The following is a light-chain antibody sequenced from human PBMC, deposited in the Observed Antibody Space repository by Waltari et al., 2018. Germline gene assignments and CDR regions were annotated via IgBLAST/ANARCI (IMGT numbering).Light chain of an antibody. CDR3: SSYTSSTVV. J-gene: IGLJ2*01. V-gene: IGLV2-14*03. CDR1: SSVDGGYNS. CDR2: DVS. Sequence: QSALTQPASVSGSPGPSFTISCPAPSSVDGGYNSVSWSQQHPGKAPKLMIYDVSNRPSGVSNRFSGSKSGNTASLTISGLQAEDEADYYCSSYTSSTVVFGGGTKLTVL.